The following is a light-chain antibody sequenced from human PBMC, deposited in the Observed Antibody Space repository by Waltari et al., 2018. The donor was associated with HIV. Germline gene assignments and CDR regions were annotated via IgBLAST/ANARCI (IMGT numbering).Light chain of an antibody. CDR2: EVN. CDR1: SSDVEGYNS. J-gene: IGLJ2*01. CDR3: SSHAGSNLVVG. Sequence: QSALTQPPSASGSPGQSVTISCTGTSSDVEGYNSVSWYQQLPGKAPKLMIFEVNQRPSGVPDRVSGSQSGTTASLTVSGLQPEDEADYYCSSHAGSNLVVGFGGGTKLTVL. V-gene: IGLV2-8*01.